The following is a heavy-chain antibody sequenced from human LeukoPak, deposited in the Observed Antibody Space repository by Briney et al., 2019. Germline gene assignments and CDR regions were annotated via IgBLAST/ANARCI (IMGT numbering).Heavy chain of an antibody. J-gene: IGHJ5*02. CDR2: IYDSGYT. CDR3: ARGGYYGSGNDFRFDP. Sequence: PSETLSLTCTVSGASISHYYWSWIRQPPGKGLEWIGYIYDSGYTKYNPSLKSRVTISVDMSKNHFSLKLSSVTAADTAIYYCARGGYYGSGNDFRFDPWGQGTLVTVSS. CDR1: GASISHYY. D-gene: IGHD3-10*01. V-gene: IGHV4-59*01.